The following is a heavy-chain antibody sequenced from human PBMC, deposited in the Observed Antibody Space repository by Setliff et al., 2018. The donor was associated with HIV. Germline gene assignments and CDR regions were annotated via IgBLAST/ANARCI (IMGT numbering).Heavy chain of an antibody. D-gene: IGHD2-2*01. V-gene: IGHV4-34*01. J-gene: IGHJ5*02. Sequence: SETLSLTCAVYGGSFSGYYWSWIRQPPGKGLEWIGEINHSGSTNYNPSLKSRVTISLDTSKNQFSLRLISVTAADTAVYFCAKVAVTEYCSSTSCQNWFDPWGQGTLVTVSS. CDR1: GGSFSGYY. CDR3: AKVAVTEYCSSTSCQNWFDP. CDR2: INHSGST.